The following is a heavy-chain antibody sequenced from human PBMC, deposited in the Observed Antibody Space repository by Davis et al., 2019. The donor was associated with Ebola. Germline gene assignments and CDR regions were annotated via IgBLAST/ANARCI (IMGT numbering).Heavy chain of an antibody. V-gene: IGHV7-4-1*02. CDR2: INTNTGNP. CDR3: ARVGSSSFLYYFDY. Sequence: ASVKVSCKASGYTFTSYGISWVRQAPGQGLEWMGWINTNTGNPTYAQGFTGRFVFSLDTSVSTAYLQISSLKAEDTAVYYCARVGSSSFLYYFDYWGQGTLVTVSS. J-gene: IGHJ4*02. D-gene: IGHD6-13*01. CDR1: GYTFTSYG.